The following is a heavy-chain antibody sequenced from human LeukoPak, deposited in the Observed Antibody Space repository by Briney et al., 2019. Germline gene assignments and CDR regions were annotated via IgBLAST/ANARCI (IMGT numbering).Heavy chain of an antibody. CDR2: INHSGST. V-gene: IGHV4-34*01. CDR3: ATFYYYYYGMDV. CDR1: GGSFSGYY. J-gene: IGHJ6*02. Sequence: PSETLSLTCAVYGGSFSGYYWSWIRQPPGKGLEWIGEINHSGSTNYNPSLKSRVTISVDTSKNQFSLKLSSVTAADTAVYYCATFYYYYYGMDVWGQGTTVTVSS.